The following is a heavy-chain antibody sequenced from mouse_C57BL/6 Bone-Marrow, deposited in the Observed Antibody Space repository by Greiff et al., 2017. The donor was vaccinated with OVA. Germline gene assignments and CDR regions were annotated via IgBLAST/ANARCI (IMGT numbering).Heavy chain of an antibody. J-gene: IGHJ3*01. CDR2: TWSGGST. Sequence: QVQLKQSGPGLVQPSQSLSITCTVSGFSLTSYGVHWVRQSPGKGLEWLGVTWSGGSTDYNAAFISRLSISKDNSKSQVFFKMNSLQADDTAIYYCARELAYWGQGTLVTVSA. V-gene: IGHV2-2*01. CDR3: ARELAY. CDR1: GFSLTSYG.